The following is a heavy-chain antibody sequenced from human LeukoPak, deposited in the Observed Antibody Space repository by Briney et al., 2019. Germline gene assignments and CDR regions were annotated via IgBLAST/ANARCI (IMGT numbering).Heavy chain of an antibody. CDR3: ARWMGQGCGVAGCSATRGWFDP. CDR1: GYSFGSNG. D-gene: IGHD2-21*01. V-gene: IGHV1-18*01. CDR2: ISVYNGNT. Sequence: ASVKVSCKASGYSFGSNGISWVRQAPGQGPEWMGWISVYNGNTRYAQMFQGRVTMTTDTSTNTAYMELRSLRYDDTAVYYCARWMGQGCGVAGCSATRGWFDPWGQGTPVTVSS. J-gene: IGHJ5*02.